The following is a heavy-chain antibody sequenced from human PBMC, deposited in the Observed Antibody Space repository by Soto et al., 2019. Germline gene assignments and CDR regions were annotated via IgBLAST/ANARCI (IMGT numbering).Heavy chain of an antibody. J-gene: IGHJ4*02. Sequence: GGSLRLSCAASGFTFSSYGMHWVRQAPGKGLEWVAVISYDGSNKYYADSVKGRFTISRDNSKNTLYLQMNSLRAEDTAVYYCAKDGWYHGYRYFDYWGQGTLVTVSS. D-gene: IGHD5-12*01. CDR1: GFTFSSYG. V-gene: IGHV3-30*18. CDR2: ISYDGSNK. CDR3: AKDGWYHGYRYFDY.